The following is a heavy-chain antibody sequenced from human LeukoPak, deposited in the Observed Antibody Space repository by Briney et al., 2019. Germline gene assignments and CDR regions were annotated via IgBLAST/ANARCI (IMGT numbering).Heavy chain of an antibody. D-gene: IGHD4-17*01. V-gene: IGHV4-59*11. J-gene: IGHJ4*02. CDR3: TRERSTVNFDY. CDR2: VYYNGLT. CDR1: GGSISPHY. Sequence: SETLSLTCTVSGGSISPHYWTWIRQTPGKGLEWIGYVYYNGLTSYNASLRSRLILSVDTARNQVSLKLTSVTAADTAVYYCTRERSTVNFDYWGQGTLVTVPS.